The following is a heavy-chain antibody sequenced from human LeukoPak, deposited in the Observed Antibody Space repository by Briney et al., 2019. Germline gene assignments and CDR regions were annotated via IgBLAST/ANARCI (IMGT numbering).Heavy chain of an antibody. CDR3: ARVRSYDSTGSYYDGGGDFDY. Sequence: SETLSLTCTAISSRTYYWGWIRQSPGKGLEWIGNIYYSGTTYYIPSLKSRVTISLDTSTNQLSLRLSSVTAADTAVYYCARVRSYDSTGSYYDGGGDFDYWGQGTLVTVSS. CDR2: IYYSGTT. J-gene: IGHJ4*02. CDR1: ISSRTYY. D-gene: IGHD3-22*01. V-gene: IGHV4-39*07.